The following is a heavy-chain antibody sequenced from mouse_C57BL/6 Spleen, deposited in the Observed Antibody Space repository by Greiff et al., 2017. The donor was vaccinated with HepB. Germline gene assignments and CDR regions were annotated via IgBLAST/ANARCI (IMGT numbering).Heavy chain of an antibody. CDR3: ARLTTGGAHYAMDY. V-gene: IGHV1-18*01. D-gene: IGHD1-1*01. Sequence: VQLKQSGPELVKPGASVKIPCKASGYTFTDYNMDWVKQSHGKSLEWIGDINPNNGGTIYNQKFKGKATLTVDKSSSTAYMALRSLTSEDTAVYYCARLTTGGAHYAMDYWGQGTSVTVAS. CDR1: GYTFTDYN. J-gene: IGHJ4*01. CDR2: INPNNGGT.